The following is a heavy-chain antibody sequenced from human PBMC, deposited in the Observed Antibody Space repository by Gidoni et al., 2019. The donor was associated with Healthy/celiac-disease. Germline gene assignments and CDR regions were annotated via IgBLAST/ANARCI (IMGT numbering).Heavy chain of an antibody. CDR2: IYYSGST. J-gene: IGHJ5*02. CDR1: GGSISSSSYY. V-gene: IGHV4-39*01. D-gene: IGHD5-12*01. CDR3: ARRSVATIGSWFDP. Sequence: QLQPQESGPGLVKPSETLSLTCTVSGGSISSSSYYWGWIRQPPGKGLEWIGSIYYSGSTYYNPSLKSRVTISVDTSKNQFSLKLSSVTAADTAVYYCARRSVATIGSWFDPWGQGTLVTVSS.